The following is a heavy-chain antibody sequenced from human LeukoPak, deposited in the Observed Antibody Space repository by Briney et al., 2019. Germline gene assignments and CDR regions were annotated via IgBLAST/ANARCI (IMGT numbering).Heavy chain of an antibody. D-gene: IGHD5-18*01. CDR2: IYYSGST. CDR3: ARGGYSYGSLVVFDY. CDR1: GGSIRSSSYY. J-gene: IGHJ4*02. V-gene: IGHV4-39*07. Sequence: SETLSLTCTVSGGSIRSSSYYWGWIRQPPGKGLEWVGIIYYSGSTYYNPSLTSRVTISVDTSKNQFSLRLSSVTAADTAVYYCARGGYSYGSLVVFDYWGQGTLVTVSS.